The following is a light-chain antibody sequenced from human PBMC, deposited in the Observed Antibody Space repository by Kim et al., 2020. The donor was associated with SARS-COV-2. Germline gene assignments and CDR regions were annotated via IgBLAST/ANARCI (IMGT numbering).Light chain of an antibody. CDR3: QSYDSLSGSV. CDR2: INN. J-gene: IGLJ3*02. Sequence: QSVLTQPPSVSGAPVQSVTISCTGSSSNIGAGYDVHWYQQLPGTAPKLLIYINNNRPSGVPDRFSGSKSGTSASLAITGLQAEDEADYYCQSYDSLSGSVFGGGTQLTVL. V-gene: IGLV1-40*01. CDR1: SSNIGAGYD.